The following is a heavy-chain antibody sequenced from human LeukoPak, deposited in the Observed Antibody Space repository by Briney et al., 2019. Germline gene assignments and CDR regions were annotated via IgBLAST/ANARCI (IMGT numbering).Heavy chain of an antibody. D-gene: IGHD6-19*01. Sequence: GESLRISCKASEYTFTDYWIAWVRQMPGKGLEWMGIIYPGDSDTRYSPSFQGQVTISADKSISTAYLQWSSLKASDTAMYYCARLLAVAGTVEYFQHWGQGTLVTVSS. J-gene: IGHJ1*01. CDR3: ARLLAVAGTVEYFQH. V-gene: IGHV5-51*01. CDR1: EYTFTDYW. CDR2: IYPGDSDT.